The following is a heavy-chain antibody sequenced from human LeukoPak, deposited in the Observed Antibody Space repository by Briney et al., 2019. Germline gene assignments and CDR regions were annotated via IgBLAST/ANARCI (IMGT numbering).Heavy chain of an antibody. V-gene: IGHV1-8*01. CDR3: AAYYDILTDAFDI. Sequence: GASVKVSCKASGYTFTSYDINWVRQATGQGLEWMGWMNPNSGNTGYARKFQGRATMTRNTSISTAYMELSSLRSEDTAVYYCAAYYDILTDAFDIWGQGIMVTVSS. J-gene: IGHJ3*02. D-gene: IGHD3-9*01. CDR2: MNPNSGNT. CDR1: GYTFTSYD.